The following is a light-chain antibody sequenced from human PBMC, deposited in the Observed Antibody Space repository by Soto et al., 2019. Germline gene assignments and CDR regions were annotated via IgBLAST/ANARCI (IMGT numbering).Light chain of an antibody. CDR2: LNSDGSH. CDR1: SGHSSYA. CDR3: QTWGTGIRV. Sequence: QLVLTQSPSASASLGASVKLTCTLSSGHSSYAIAWHQQQPEKGPRYLMKLNSDGSHSKGDGIPDRFSGSSSGAERYLTIFSLQSEDEADYYCQTWGTGIRVFGGGTKLTVL. V-gene: IGLV4-69*01. J-gene: IGLJ2*01.